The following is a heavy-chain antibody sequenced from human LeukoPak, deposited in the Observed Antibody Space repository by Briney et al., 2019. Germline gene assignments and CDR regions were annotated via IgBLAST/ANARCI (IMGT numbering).Heavy chain of an antibody. J-gene: IGHJ4*02. Sequence: PGGSLRLSCAASGFNLSVSSMHWVRQASGKGLEWIGRIRADTYATDYVVSVKGRFTISRGDSNQMVYLQMNSLKIDDTAVYYCATIGTIGWFGIGYWGQGNRVTVSS. D-gene: IGHD3-10*01. CDR1: GFNLSVSS. CDR2: IRADTYAT. V-gene: IGHV3-73*01. CDR3: ATIGTIGWFGIGY.